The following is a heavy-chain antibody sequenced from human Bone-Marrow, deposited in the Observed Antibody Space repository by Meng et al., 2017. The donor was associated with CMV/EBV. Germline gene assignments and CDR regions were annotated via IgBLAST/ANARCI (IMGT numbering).Heavy chain of an antibody. D-gene: IGHD6-13*01. Sequence: ESLKISCVASGLTLSNYEMTWIRQPPGKGLEWIGYIYYSGSTNYNPSLKSRVTISVDTSKNQFSLKLSSVTAADTAVYYCAFSSSWYGSFDYWGQGTLVTVSS. V-gene: IGHV4-59*01. CDR1: GLTLSNYE. J-gene: IGHJ4*02. CDR2: IYYSGST. CDR3: AFSSSWYGSFDY.